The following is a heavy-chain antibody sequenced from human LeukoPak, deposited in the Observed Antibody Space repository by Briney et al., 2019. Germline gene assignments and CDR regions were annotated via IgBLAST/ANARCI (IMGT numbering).Heavy chain of an antibody. D-gene: IGHD3-22*01. J-gene: IGHJ6*02. CDR3: AHSKTCYYDSSGYFCLYGMDG. Sequence: PVESLRLSRAASGFTFSNYGMNWVRQTPDKGLEWVAYISSTSSYIYYTDSVRGRFTISRDNTKKSLYLQMNSLRAEDTAVYYCAHSKTCYYDSSGYFCLYGMDGWGQGTTVTVSS. V-gene: IGHV3-21*01. CDR1: GFTFSNYG. CDR2: ISSTSSYI.